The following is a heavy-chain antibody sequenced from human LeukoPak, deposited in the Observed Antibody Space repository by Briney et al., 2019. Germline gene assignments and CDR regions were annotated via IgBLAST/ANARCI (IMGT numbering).Heavy chain of an antibody. CDR1: GDSVSSNLAA. CDR3: ARDRWANCNYVDF. Sequence: SQTLSLTCAISGDSVSSNLAAWNWTRHSPSRGLEWLGRTYYRSKWYSDYAVSVKSRISTNPVSSKNQFSLQLKSVTPVDTAEYYCARDRWANCNYVDFWGQGTLVTVSS. CDR2: TYYRSKWYS. D-gene: IGHD4/OR15-4a*01. J-gene: IGHJ4*02. V-gene: IGHV6-1*01.